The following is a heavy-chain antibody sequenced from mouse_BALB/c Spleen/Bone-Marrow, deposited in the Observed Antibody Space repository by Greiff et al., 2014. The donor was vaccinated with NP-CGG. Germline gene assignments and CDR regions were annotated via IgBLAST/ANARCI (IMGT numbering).Heavy chain of an antibody. V-gene: IGHV2-9*02. CDR3: ARGGGSWYFDV. Sequence: VQLVESGPGLVAPSQSLSITCTVSGFSLTSYGVHWVRQPPGKGLEWLGVIWAGGSTNYNSALMSRLSISKDNSKSQVFLKMNRLQTDDTAMYYCARGGGSWYFDVWGAGTTVTVSS. J-gene: IGHJ1*01. CDR2: IWAGGST. CDR1: GFSLTSYG.